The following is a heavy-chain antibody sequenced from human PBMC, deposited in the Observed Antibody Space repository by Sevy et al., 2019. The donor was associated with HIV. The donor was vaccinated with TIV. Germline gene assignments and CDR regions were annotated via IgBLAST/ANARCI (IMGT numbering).Heavy chain of an antibody. CDR1: GFTFSDHY. V-gene: IGHV3-72*01. CDR2: IRNKADSYTT. Sequence: GGSLRLSCAASGFTFSDHYMEWVRQAPGKGLEWVGRIRNKADSYTTEYAASVKGRFTISRDDPKNSVYLLMNSLKTEDTAVYYCATHAGIAAAGRVFDYWGQGTLVTVSS. CDR3: ATHAGIAAAGRVFDY. D-gene: IGHD6-13*01. J-gene: IGHJ4*02.